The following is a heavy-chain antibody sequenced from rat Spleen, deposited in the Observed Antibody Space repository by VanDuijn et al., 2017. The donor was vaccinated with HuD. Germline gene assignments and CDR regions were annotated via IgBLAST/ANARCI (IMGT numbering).Heavy chain of an antibody. Sequence: QVQLMESGPGLVQPSETLSLTCTVSGFSLTSYNVHWVRQPPGKGLEWMGVMWSGGSTDYNSALKSRLSISRDTSKNQVFLKMNSRQSEDTTTYYCARDLDGYFDYWGQGVMVTVSS. CDR1: GFSLTSYN. CDR2: MWSGGST. V-gene: IGHV2-45*01. J-gene: IGHJ2*01. CDR3: ARDLDGYFDY. D-gene: IGHD1-12*03.